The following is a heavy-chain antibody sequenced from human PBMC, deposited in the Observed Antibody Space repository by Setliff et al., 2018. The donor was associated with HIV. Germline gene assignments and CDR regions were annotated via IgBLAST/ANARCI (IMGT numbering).Heavy chain of an antibody. CDR3: ARSPEWGAGGIDY. Sequence: PSETLSLTCAVSGYAISSGYYWGWIRRPPGKGLEWIGSIYNRGSTYYNPSLKSRVTISVDTSKNQFSLKLSSVTAADTAVYYCARSPEWGAGGIDYWGQGTLVTVSS. V-gene: IGHV4-38-2*01. D-gene: IGHD1-26*01. CDR2: IYNRGST. J-gene: IGHJ4*02. CDR1: GYAISSGYY.